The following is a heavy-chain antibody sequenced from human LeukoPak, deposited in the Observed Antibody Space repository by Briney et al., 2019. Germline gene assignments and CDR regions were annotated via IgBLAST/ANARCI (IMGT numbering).Heavy chain of an antibody. CDR2: IYSGGST. V-gene: IGHV3-66*01. Sequence: GGSLRLSCAASGFTVSSNYMSWVRQAPGKGLEWVSAIYSGGSTYYADSVKGRFTISRHNSKSTLYPQMNSLRDEDTAVYYCARDHYYDSSGYYFDYWGEGPLLTVSS. D-gene: IGHD3-22*01. CDR3: ARDHYYDSSGYYFDY. J-gene: IGHJ4*02. CDR1: GFTVSSNY.